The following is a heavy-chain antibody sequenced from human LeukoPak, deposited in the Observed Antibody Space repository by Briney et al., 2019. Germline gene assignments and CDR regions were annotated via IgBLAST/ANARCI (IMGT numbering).Heavy chain of an antibody. Sequence: PSETLSLTCAVYGGSFSGYYWSWIRQPPGKGLEWIGEINHSGSTNYNPSLKSRVTISVDTSKNQFSLKLSSVTAADTAVYYCARERGQWLGLDAFDIWGQGTMVTVSS. CDR3: ARERGQWLGLDAFDI. CDR1: GGSFSGYY. D-gene: IGHD6-19*01. V-gene: IGHV4-34*01. J-gene: IGHJ3*02. CDR2: INHSGST.